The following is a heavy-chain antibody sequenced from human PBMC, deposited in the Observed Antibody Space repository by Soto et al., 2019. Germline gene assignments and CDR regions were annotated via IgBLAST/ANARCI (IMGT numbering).Heavy chain of an antibody. V-gene: IGHV3-74*01. CDR1: GFTFSSYW. D-gene: IGHD3-10*01. CDR3: AIQKSGSHRYSNAFDI. Sequence: PGGSLRLSCAASGFTFSSYWMHWVRQAPGKGLVWVSRINSDGSSTSYADSVKGRFTISRDNAKNTLYLQMNSLRAEDTAVYYCAIQKSGSHRYSNAFDIWGQGTMVTVSS. CDR2: INSDGSST. J-gene: IGHJ3*02.